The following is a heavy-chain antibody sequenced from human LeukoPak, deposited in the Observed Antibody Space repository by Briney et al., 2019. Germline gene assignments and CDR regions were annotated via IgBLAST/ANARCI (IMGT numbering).Heavy chain of an antibody. CDR3: ARLRTTVTTFSSDY. CDR1: GGSISSSSYY. V-gene: IGHV4-39*01. CDR2: IFYTGNI. D-gene: IGHD4-17*01. J-gene: IGHJ4*02. Sequence: TSETLSLTCTVSGGSISSSSYYWGWIRQPPGKGLEWIGSIFYTGNIFYNPSLKSRVTISIDTSKNQFSLKLSSVTAADTAVYYCARLRTTVTTFSSDYWGQGTLVTVSS.